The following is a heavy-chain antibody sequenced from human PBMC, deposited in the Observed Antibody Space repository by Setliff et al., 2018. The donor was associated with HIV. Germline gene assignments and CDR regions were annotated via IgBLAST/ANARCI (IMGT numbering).Heavy chain of an antibody. J-gene: IGHJ4*02. CDR2: IYTSGNT. Sequence: SETLSLTCTVSGGSISSGNSYWSWIRRPAVKGLEWIGHIYTSGNTNYNPSLKSRVTISIGTSKNQFSLKLTSVTAADTAVYSCAREDALTQQFDSWGQGTLVTVSS. D-gene: IGHD6-13*01. CDR1: GGSISSGNSY. CDR3: AREDALTQQFDS. V-gene: IGHV4-61*09.